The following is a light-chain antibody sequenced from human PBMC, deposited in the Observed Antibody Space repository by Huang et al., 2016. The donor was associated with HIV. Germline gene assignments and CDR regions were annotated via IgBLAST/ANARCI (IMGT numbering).Light chain of an antibody. CDR2: KAS. CDR3: QQYNTFPLT. CDR1: QSINDW. J-gene: IGKJ4*01. V-gene: IGKV1-5*03. Sequence: DIQMTQSPPTLSASVGDRVIITCRAGQSINDWLAWYQQKPGKAPRLLIYKASNLESGVPSRFSGTGSGTEFTLTISHLQADDFATYYCQQYNTFPLTFGGGTTVDLK.